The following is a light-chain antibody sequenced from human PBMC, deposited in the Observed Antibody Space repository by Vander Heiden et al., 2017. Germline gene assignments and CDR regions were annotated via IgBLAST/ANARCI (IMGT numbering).Light chain of an antibody. CDR1: KLGNKY. CDR3: QAWDTSVV. J-gene: IGLJ2*01. Sequence: SYELTQPPPVPVSPGQTASITCSGDKLGNKYVCWYQQKPGQSPVLVIYEDSKRPSGIPERFSGSNSGNTATLTISGTQAMDEADYYCQAWDTSVVFGGGTKLTVL. CDR2: EDS. V-gene: IGLV3-1*01.